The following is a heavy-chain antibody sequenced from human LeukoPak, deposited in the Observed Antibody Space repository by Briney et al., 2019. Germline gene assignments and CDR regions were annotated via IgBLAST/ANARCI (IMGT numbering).Heavy chain of an antibody. Sequence: SETLSLTCTVSGGSISSYYWSWIRQPPGKGLEWIGYIYYSGSANYNPSLKSRVTISVDTSKNQFSLKLSSVTAADTAVYYCARQLGYSYGNDYWGQGTLVTVSS. D-gene: IGHD5-18*01. CDR2: IYYSGSA. J-gene: IGHJ4*02. V-gene: IGHV4-59*08. CDR1: GGSISSYY. CDR3: ARQLGYSYGNDY.